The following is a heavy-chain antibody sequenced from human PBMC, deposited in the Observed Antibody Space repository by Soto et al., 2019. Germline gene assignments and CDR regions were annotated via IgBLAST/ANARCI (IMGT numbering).Heavy chain of an antibody. V-gene: IGHV3-48*02. CDR1: GFTLKSYS. CDR3: VKDESINWYSGHFRH. J-gene: IGHJ1*01. D-gene: IGHD6-13*01. Sequence: PGGSLRLSCAASGFTLKSYSMNWVRQAPGKGLVWISYISSVSDTIKYYADSLKGRFTISRDNAKNSLYLQINSLRDEDTAVYYCVKDESINWYSGHFRHWGQGTLVTVSS. CDR2: ISSVSDTI.